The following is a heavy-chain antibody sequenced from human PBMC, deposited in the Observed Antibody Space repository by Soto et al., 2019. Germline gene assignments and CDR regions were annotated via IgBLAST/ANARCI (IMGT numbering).Heavy chain of an antibody. CDR1: GFTFNSLW. Sequence: GGSLRLSCAASGFTFNSLWMHWVRQVPGKGLVWVSRIDTEGIGTSYADSVKGRFTISRDNAKNTLYLEMNSLRAEDTAVYYCVGLGGASEIDYWGQGTLVTVSS. V-gene: IGHV3-74*01. D-gene: IGHD2-15*01. J-gene: IGHJ4*02. CDR2: IDTEGIGT. CDR3: VGLGGASEIDY.